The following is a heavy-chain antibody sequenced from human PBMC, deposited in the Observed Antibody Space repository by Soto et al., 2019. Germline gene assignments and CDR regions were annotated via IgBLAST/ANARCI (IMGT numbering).Heavy chain of an antibody. CDR1: GITFTNVW. CDR2: IKSKTDGGTT. V-gene: IGHV3-15*01. D-gene: IGHD6-19*01. J-gene: IGHJ4*02. CDR3: TTYSSGWY. Sequence: EVQLVESGGGLVKPGGSLRLSCAASGITFTNVWMTWVRQAPGKGLEWVGRIKSKTDGGTTEYTAPVKGRFTISRDDSKNTLYLQTNSLKTEDTAVYFCTTYSSGWYWGQGTLVTVSS.